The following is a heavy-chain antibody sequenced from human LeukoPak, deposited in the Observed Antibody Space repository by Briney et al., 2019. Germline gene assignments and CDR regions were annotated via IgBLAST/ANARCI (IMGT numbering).Heavy chain of an antibody. V-gene: IGHV3-30*18. D-gene: IGHD6-19*01. Sequence: GRSLRLSCAASGFTFSSYGMHWVRQAPGKGLEWVAVISYDGSNKYYADSVKGRFTISRDNSKNTLYLQMNSLRAEDTAVYYCAKDGDLIAVAGYFDYWGQGTLVT. J-gene: IGHJ4*02. CDR3: AKDGDLIAVAGYFDY. CDR2: ISYDGSNK. CDR1: GFTFSSYG.